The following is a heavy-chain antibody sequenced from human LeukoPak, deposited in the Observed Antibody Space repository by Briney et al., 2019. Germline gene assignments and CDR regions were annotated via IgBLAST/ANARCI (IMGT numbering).Heavy chain of an antibody. D-gene: IGHD3-3*01. CDR1: GFTFSSYS. Sequence: GGSLRLSCAASGFTFSSYSMNWVRQAPGKGLEWVSYISSSSSTIYYADSVKGRFTISRDNAKNSLYLQMNSLRAEDTAAYYCARGDSYYDFWSGYYSFDYWGQGTLVTVSS. V-gene: IGHV3-48*01. CDR2: ISSSSSTI. J-gene: IGHJ4*02. CDR3: ARGDSYYDFWSGYYSFDY.